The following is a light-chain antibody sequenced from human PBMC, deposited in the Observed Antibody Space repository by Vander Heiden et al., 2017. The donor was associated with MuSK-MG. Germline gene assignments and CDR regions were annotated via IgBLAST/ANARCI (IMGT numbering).Light chain of an antibody. CDR3: QQYNSYSLFT. Sequence: DITMTQSPSTLSASVGDRVTITCRASQSISSWLAWYQQKPGKAPKLLIYDASSLESGVPSRFSGSGSGTEFTLTISSLQPDDFATYYCQQYNSYSLFTFGHGTKVDIK. CDR2: DAS. CDR1: QSISSW. V-gene: IGKV1-5*01. J-gene: IGKJ3*01.